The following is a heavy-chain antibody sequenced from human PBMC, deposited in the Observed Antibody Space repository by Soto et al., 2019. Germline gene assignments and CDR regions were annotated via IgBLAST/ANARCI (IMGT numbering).Heavy chain of an antibody. V-gene: IGHV4-39*01. J-gene: IGHJ5*02. CDR1: GGSISSSSYY. D-gene: IGHD2-2*01. Sequence: PSETLSLTCTVSGGSISSSSYYWGWIRQPPGKGLEWIGSIYYSGSTYYNPSLKSRVTISVDTSKNQFSLKLSSVTAADTAVYYCARLRGYCSSTSCYGEDWFDPWGQGTLVTVSS. CDR3: ARLRGYCSSTSCYGEDWFDP. CDR2: IYYSGST.